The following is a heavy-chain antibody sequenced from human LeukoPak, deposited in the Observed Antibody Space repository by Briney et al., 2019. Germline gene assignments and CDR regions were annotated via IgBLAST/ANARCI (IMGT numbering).Heavy chain of an antibody. D-gene: IGHD4-23*01. CDR2: IRYDGSNK. V-gene: IGHV3-30*02. J-gene: IGHJ6*03. CDR1: GFTFSSYG. Sequence: PGRSLRLSCAASGFTFSSYGMHWVRQAPGKGLEWVAFIRYDGSNKYYADSVKGRFTISRDNSKNTLYLQMNSLRAEDTAVYYCAKAGNSYYYYYMDVWGKGTTVTVSS. CDR3: AKAGNSYYYYYMDV.